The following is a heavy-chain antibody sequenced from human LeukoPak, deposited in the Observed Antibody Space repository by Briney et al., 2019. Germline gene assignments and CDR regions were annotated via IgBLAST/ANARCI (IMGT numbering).Heavy chain of an antibody. CDR3: VRALSHRDYFDY. Sequence: ASVKVSCKASGYTFTSYYIHWVRQAPGQGLEWMGIINPAGGSTTYAQKFQGSRLTLTRDTSTSTVYMELSSLRSEDTAVYYCVRALSHRDYFDYWGQGTLVTVSS. CDR1: GYTFTSYY. J-gene: IGHJ4*02. CDR2: INPAGGST. V-gene: IGHV1-46*01. D-gene: IGHD1-14*01.